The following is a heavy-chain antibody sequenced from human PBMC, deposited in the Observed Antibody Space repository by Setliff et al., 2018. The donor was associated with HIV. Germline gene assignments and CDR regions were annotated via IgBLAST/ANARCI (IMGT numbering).Heavy chain of an antibody. CDR1: GYTFTSYG. CDR3: ARGDGYCSSTSCLGWFDP. J-gene: IGHJ5*02. Sequence: ASVKVSCKASGYTFTSYGISWVRQAPGQGLEWMGWISAYNGNTNYAQKLQGRVTMTTDTSTRTAYMELRSLRSDDTAVYYCARGDGYCSSTSCLGWFDPWGQGTLVTVSS. D-gene: IGHD2-2*01. V-gene: IGHV1-18*01. CDR2: ISAYNGNT.